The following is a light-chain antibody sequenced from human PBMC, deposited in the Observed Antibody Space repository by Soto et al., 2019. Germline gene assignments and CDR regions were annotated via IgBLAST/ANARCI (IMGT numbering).Light chain of an antibody. J-gene: IGLJ3*02. CDR2: LNSDGSH. V-gene: IGLV4-69*01. Sequence: QLVLPQSPSASASLGASVKLTCTLSSGHSSYAIAWHQQQPEKGPRYLMKLNSDGSHSKGDGIPDRFSGSSSGAERYLTISSLQSEDEADYYCQTWGTGPWVFGGGTKVTV. CDR3: QTWGTGPWV. CDR1: SGHSSYA.